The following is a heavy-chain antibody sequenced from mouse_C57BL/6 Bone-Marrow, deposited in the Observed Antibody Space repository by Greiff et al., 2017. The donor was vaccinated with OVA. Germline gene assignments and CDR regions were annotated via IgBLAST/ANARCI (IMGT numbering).Heavy chain of an antibody. CDR2: ISPSSGYT. CDR1: GYTFTSYT. V-gene: IGHV1-4*01. J-gene: IGHJ1*03. CDR3: ASYWYFDV. Sequence: QVQLQQSGAELAKPGASVKMSCKASGYTFTSYTMHWVKQRPGQGLEWIGYISPSSGYTKYNQKFKDKATLTADKSSSTAYMQLSSLTSEDSAVYYCASYWYFDVWGTGTTVTVSS.